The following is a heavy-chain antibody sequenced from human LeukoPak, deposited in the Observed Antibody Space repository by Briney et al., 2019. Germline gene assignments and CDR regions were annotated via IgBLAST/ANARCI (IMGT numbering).Heavy chain of an antibody. CDR1: GLTFDDYG. J-gene: IGHJ4*02. Sequence: GGSLRLSCVASGLTFDDYGMSWARQAPGKGLECVSGINWNGGTTTYADSVKGRVTISSDDDKNSLYLQMNSLRVEDTAFYYCARNSGANVYTYSFQYWGRGTLVTVSS. V-gene: IGHV3-20*04. CDR3: ARNSGANVYTYSFQY. D-gene: IGHD1-26*01. CDR2: INWNGGTT.